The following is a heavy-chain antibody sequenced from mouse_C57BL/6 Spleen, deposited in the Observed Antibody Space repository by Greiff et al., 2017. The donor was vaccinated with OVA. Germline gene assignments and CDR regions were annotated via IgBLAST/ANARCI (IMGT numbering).Heavy chain of an antibody. CDR1: GYTFTDYY. CDR2: INPNNGGT. Sequence: EVQLQQSGPELVKPGASVKISCKASGYTFTDYYMNWVKQSHGKSLEWIGDINPNNGGTSYNQKFKGKATLTVDKSSSTAYMELRSLTSEDSAVYYCARGGPLLSMDYWGQGTSVTVSS. J-gene: IGHJ4*01. CDR3: ARGGPLLSMDY. D-gene: IGHD1-1*02. V-gene: IGHV1-26*01.